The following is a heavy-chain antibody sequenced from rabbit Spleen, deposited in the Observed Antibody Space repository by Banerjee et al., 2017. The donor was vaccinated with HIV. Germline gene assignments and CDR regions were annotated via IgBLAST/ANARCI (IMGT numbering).Heavy chain of an antibody. CDR3: ARLGHADYPYAYGLKL. Sequence: QDQLEESGGGLVKPEGSLTLTCKASGFSFSDRDVMCWVRQTPGKGLEWIACINAVTGKAVYASWAKGRFTISKTSSTTVTLQMTSLTAADTATYFCARLGHADYPYAYGLKLWGPGTLVTVS. CDR1: GFSFSDRDV. D-gene: IGHD6-1*01. J-gene: IGHJ4*01. V-gene: IGHV1S45*01. CDR2: INAVTGKA.